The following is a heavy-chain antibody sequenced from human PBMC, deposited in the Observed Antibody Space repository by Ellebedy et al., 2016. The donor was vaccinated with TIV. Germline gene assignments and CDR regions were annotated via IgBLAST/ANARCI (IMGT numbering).Heavy chain of an antibody. V-gene: IGHV1-24*01. J-gene: IGHJ6*02. D-gene: IGHD3-10*01. CDR1: GYSITELS. CDR3: AREEPYGSGTKDYGMDV. CDR2: LDPEDGEK. Sequence: AASVKVSCKVSGYSITELSMHWVRQAPGKGLEWMGGLDPEDGEKKYGEKLQGRVTMTRDTSTSTVYMELSSLRSEDTAVYYCAREEPYGSGTKDYGMDVWGQGTTVTVSS.